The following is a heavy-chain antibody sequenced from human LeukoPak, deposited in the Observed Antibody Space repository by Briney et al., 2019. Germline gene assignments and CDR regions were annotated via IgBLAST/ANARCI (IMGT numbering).Heavy chain of an antibody. J-gene: IGHJ4*02. Sequence: ASVKVSCKASGYTFTSYDINWVRQATGQGLEWMGWMNPNSGNTGYAQKFQGRVTITRNTSISTAYMELRSLRSDDTAVYYCARAPALRWSPEGYWGQGTLVTVSS. D-gene: IGHD4-23*01. V-gene: IGHV1-8*03. CDR2: MNPNSGNT. CDR3: ARAPALRWSPEGY. CDR1: GYTFTSYD.